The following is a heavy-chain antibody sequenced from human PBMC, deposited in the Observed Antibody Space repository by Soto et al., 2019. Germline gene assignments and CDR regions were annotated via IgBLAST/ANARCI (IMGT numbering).Heavy chain of an antibody. CDR3: AVDSFVVVPAAMGGFDP. V-gene: IGHV3-7*03. J-gene: IGHJ5*02. D-gene: IGHD2-2*01. CDR1: GFTFSSYW. Sequence: EVQMVESGGGLVQPGGSLRLSCAASGFTFSSYWMSWVRQAPGKGLEWVANIKQDGSEKYYVDSVKGRFTISRDNAKKSLYMQMNSVRAEDTAVYYCAVDSFVVVPAAMGGFDPWGQGSLVTVYS. CDR2: IKQDGSEK.